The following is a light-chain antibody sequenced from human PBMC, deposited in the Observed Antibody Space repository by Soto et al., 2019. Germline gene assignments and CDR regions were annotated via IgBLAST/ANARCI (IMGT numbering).Light chain of an antibody. CDR3: HQYGSSPPT. V-gene: IGKV3-20*01. Sequence: EIVMTQSPGTLSLSPGERATLSCSASQSVSSSYLAWYQQKPGQAPRLLIYGASSRATGIPDRFSGSGSGTDFTLTISRLEPEDFAVYYCHQYGSSPPTFGQGTRVDIK. CDR1: QSVSSSY. CDR2: GAS. J-gene: IGKJ1*01.